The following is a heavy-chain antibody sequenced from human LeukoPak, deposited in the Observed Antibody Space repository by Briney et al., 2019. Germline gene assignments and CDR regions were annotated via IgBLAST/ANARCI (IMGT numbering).Heavy chain of an antibody. D-gene: IGHD2-2*02. Sequence: PGGSLRLSCAASGFTFSSYAMSWVRQAPGKGLEWVSAISGSGGSTYYADSVKGRFTISRDNAKNSLYLQMNSLRAEDTAVYYCARSAHCSSTSCYIDYWGQGTLVTVSS. CDR3: ARSAHCSSTSCYIDY. CDR2: ISGSGGST. V-gene: IGHV3-23*01. CDR1: GFTFSSYA. J-gene: IGHJ4*02.